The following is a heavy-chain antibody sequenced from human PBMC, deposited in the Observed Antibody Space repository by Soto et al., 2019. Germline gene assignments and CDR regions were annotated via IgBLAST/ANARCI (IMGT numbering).Heavy chain of an antibody. D-gene: IGHD2-15*01. CDR1: GGSLSSGNYY. V-gene: IGHV4-30-4*01. J-gene: IGHJ2*01. CDR3: ARRPRLECGGGSCYSRYFDL. Sequence: QVQLQESGPGLVTPSETLSLSCTVSGGSLSSGNYYWSWIRQPPGKGLQWIAYIHYNGNTYYNPSLKSRVTISLDTSNNQFSLKLRSVTAADTAVYYCARRPRLECGGGSCYSRYFDLWGRGTLVTVSS. CDR2: IHYNGNT.